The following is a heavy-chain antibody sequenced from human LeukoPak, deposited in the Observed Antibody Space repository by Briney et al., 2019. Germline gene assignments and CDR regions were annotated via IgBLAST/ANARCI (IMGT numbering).Heavy chain of an antibody. D-gene: IGHD6-13*01. CDR1: EFSVGSNY. Sequence: PGGSLRLSCAASEFSVGSNYMTWVRQAPGKGLEWVSLIYSGGSTYYADSVKGRFTISRDNSKNTLYLQMNSLRAEDTAVYYCAKVGGSSSWYRAFDIWGQGTMVTVSS. CDR3: AKVGGSSSWYRAFDI. V-gene: IGHV3-66*01. J-gene: IGHJ3*02. CDR2: IYSGGST.